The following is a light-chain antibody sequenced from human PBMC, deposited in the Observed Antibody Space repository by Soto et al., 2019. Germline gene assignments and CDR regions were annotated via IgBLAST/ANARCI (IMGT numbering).Light chain of an antibody. Sequence: SYELTQPPSVSVAPGQTARVTCGGNNIGSKDVHWYQQKAGQAPVLVVYDDSDRPSGIPERFSGSNSGNTATLTITSVEAGDEADYYCAAWDDSLNGWVFGGGTKVTVL. J-gene: IGLJ3*02. CDR2: DDS. CDR3: AAWDDSLNGWV. CDR1: NIGSKD. V-gene: IGLV3-21*02.